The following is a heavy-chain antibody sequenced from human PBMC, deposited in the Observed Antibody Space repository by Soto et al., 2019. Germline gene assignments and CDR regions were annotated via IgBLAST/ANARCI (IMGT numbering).Heavy chain of an antibody. CDR3: ASSYGSGYRAFDY. Sequence: QVQLVQSGAEVKRPGSSVKVSCKASCDTFNFYSINWVRQAPGLGLEWMGRVNPIVSMSNYAQKLQGRVTMTSNKSTSTAYMELSSLRSEDTAIYYCASSYGSGYRAFDYWGQGALVTVSS. CDR1: CDTFNFYS. D-gene: IGHD3-10*01. CDR2: VNPIVSMS. V-gene: IGHV1-69*02. J-gene: IGHJ4*02.